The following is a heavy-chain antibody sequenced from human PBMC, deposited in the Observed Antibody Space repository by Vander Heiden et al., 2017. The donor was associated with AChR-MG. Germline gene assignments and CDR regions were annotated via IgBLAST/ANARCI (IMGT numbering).Heavy chain of an antibody. CDR2: IYPSDSDT. Sequence: EVQLVQSGAEVKKPGESLKIPCKGSGYSFTSYGMGWVRQMPGKDLEWMGIIYPSDSDTRYSPSFQDKVTISADKSISTAYLQWSSLKASDTAMYYCARRIAYCGGDCYSYFDLWGRGTLVTVSS. CDR1: GYSFTSYG. CDR3: ARRIAYCGGDCYSYFDL. V-gene: IGHV5-51*01. D-gene: IGHD2-21*01. J-gene: IGHJ2*01.